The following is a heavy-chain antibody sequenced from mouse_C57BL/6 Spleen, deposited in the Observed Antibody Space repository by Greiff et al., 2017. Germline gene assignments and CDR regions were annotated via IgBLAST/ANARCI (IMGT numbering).Heavy chain of an antibody. CDR3: ARNDYGSSPYAMDY. J-gene: IGHJ4*01. V-gene: IGHV2-9-1*01. CDR2: IWTGGGT. Sequence: VQRVESGPGLVAPSQSLSITCTVSGFSLTSYAISWVRQPPGKGLEWLGVIWTGGGTNYNSALKSRLSISKDNSKSQVFLKMNSLQTDDTARYYCARNDYGSSPYAMDYWGQGTSVTVSS. CDR1: GFSLTSYA. D-gene: IGHD1-1*01.